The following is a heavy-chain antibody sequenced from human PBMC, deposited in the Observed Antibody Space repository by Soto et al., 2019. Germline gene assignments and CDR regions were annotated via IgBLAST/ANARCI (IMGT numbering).Heavy chain of an antibody. Sequence: SGPPLVNPTHTLTLTYTFSEFSLTTVGMGVGWIRQPPGTALDWLGIIYWDDDKRYSPSLNGRVTFIKDTSKNQVVLTMTNMDPVDTATYYCAHRNSRMFAFDIWGQGTLVTVSS. J-gene: IGHJ3*02. D-gene: IGHD3-10*02. CDR1: EFSLTTVGMG. CDR2: IYWDDDK. V-gene: IGHV2-5*02. CDR3: AHRNSRMFAFDI.